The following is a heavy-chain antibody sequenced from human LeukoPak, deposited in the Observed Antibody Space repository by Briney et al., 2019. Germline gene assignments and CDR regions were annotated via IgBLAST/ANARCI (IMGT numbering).Heavy chain of an antibody. CDR2: IIPIFGTA. CDR1: GGTFSSYA. CDR3: AISVAATTTLFDY. J-gene: IGHJ4*02. V-gene: IGHV1-69*06. Sequence: SVKVSCKASGGTFSSYAISWVRQAPGQGLEWMGGIIPIFGTANYAQKFQGRVTMTEDTSTDTAYMELSSLRSEDTAVYYCAISVAATTTLFDYWGQGTLVTVSS. D-gene: IGHD2-15*01.